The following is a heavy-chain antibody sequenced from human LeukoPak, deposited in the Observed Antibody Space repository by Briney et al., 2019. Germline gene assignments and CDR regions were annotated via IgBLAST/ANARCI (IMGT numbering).Heavy chain of an antibody. CDR1: GGSISSYY. CDR3: ARHEYGGYCSSTSCRVDYYYYGMDV. J-gene: IGHJ6*02. V-gene: IGHV4-59*08. D-gene: IGHD2-2*01. CDR2: IYYSGST. Sequence: SETLSLTCTVSGGSISSYYWSWIRQPPGKGLEWIGYIYYSGSTNYNPSLKSRVTISVDTSKNQFSLKLSSVTAADTAVYYCARHEYGGYCSSTSCRVDYYYYGMDVWGQGTTVTVSS.